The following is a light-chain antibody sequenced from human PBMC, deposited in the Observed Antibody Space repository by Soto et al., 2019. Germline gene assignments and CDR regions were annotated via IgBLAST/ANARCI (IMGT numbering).Light chain of an antibody. V-gene: IGLV2-14*01. CDR2: EVT. Sequence: QSALTQPASVSGSPGQSITISCTGTSSDVGGYNYVSWYQQHPGKAPKLMIYEVTNRPSGVFNRFSGSKSGNTASLTISGLQPEDEADYFCCSYTDSDTWVFGGGTKVTVL. J-gene: IGLJ3*02. CDR3: CSYTDSDTWV. CDR1: SSDVGGYNY.